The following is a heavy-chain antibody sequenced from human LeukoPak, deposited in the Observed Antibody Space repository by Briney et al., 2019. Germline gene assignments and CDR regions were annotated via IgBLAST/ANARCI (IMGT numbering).Heavy chain of an antibody. D-gene: IGHD2-15*01. J-gene: IGHJ4*02. Sequence: GGSLRLSCAASGFTFRNYWMSWVRQAPGKGLEWVANIKEDGSEKYYVDSVKGRFVISRDNAKNSLYLQMDSLRVDDTAIYYCARDQEGGAGSCYFDFWGQGALVTVSS. CDR2: IKEDGSEK. CDR1: GFTFRNYW. CDR3: ARDQEGGAGSCYFDF. V-gene: IGHV3-7*01.